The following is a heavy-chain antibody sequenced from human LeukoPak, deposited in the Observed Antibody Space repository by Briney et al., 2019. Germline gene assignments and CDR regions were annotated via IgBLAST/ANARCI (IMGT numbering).Heavy chain of an antibody. CDR3: ARVPYCSGGSCYFVFDY. J-gene: IGHJ4*02. Sequence: ASVKVSCKASGYTFTSYGISWVRQAPGQGLEWMGWIGAYNGNTNYAQKLQGRVTMTTDTSTSTAYMELRSLRSDDTAVYYCARVPYCSGGSCYFVFDYWGQGTLVTVSS. V-gene: IGHV1-18*01. CDR1: GYTFTSYG. D-gene: IGHD2-15*01. CDR2: IGAYNGNT.